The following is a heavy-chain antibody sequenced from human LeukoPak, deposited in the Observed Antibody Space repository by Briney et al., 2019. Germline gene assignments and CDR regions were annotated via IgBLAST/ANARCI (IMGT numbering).Heavy chain of an antibody. V-gene: IGHV1-18*01. CDR3: ARDVGSDIVVVPAAIGWFDP. CDR2: ISAYNGNT. Sequence: ASVKVSCKASGYTFTSYGISWVRQAPGQGLEWMGWISAYNGNTNYAQKLQDRVTMTTDTSTSTAYMELRSLRSDDTAVYYCARDVGSDIVVVPAAIGWFDPWGQGILVTVSS. D-gene: IGHD2-2*01. CDR1: GYTFTSYG. J-gene: IGHJ5*02.